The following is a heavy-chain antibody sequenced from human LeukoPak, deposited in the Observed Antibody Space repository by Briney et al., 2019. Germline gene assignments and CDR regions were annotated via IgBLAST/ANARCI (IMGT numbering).Heavy chain of an antibody. J-gene: IGHJ4*02. CDR3: ARLVRGVIFSY. V-gene: IGHV4-59*08. CDR2: IHYSGST. D-gene: IGHD3-10*01. CDR1: GGSISNYY. Sequence: SETLSLTCTVSGGSISNYYWGWIRQPPGKGLEWIGYIHYSGSTNYNPSLKSRVTISVDTSKNQLSLKLSSVTAADTAVYYCARLVRGVIFSYWGQGTLVTVSS.